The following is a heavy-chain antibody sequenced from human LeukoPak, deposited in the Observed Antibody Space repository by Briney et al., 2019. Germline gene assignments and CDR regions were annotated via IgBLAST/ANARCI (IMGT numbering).Heavy chain of an antibody. CDR1: EFTFSSYG. CDR3: AKDGLLWFGELLSQANY. J-gene: IGHJ4*02. CDR2: IRYDGSNK. D-gene: IGHD3-10*01. Sequence: GGSLRLSCAASEFTFSSYGMHWVRQAPGKGLEWVAFIRYDGSNKYYADSVKGRFTISRDNSKNTLYLQMNSLRAEDTAVYYCAKDGLLWFGELLSQANYWGQGTLVTVSS. V-gene: IGHV3-30*02.